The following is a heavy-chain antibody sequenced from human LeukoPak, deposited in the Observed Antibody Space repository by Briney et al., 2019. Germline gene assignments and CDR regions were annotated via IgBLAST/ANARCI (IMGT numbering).Heavy chain of an antibody. CDR3: ARSTSIGPFDY. V-gene: IGHV1-2*04. D-gene: IGHD2/OR15-2a*01. Sequence: ASVKVSCKASGYTFTSNHIHWVRQAPGQGLEWMGWINPNSGGTNYAQKFQGWVTMTRDTSISTAYMELSRLRSDDTAVYYCARSTSIGPFDYWGQGTLVTVSS. CDR1: GYTFTSNH. J-gene: IGHJ4*02. CDR2: INPNSGGT.